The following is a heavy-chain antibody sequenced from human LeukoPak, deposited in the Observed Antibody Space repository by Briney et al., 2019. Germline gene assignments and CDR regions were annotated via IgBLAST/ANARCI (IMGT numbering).Heavy chain of an antibody. Sequence: SETLSLTCTVSGGSISSSSYYWGWIRQPPGKGLEWIGSIYYSGSTYYNPSLKSRVTISVDTSKNQFSLKLSSVTAADTAVYYCARVSRFLEWLFDYWGQGTLVTVSS. CDR3: ARVSRFLEWLFDY. CDR2: IYYSGST. V-gene: IGHV4-39*07. J-gene: IGHJ4*02. CDR1: GGSISSSSYY. D-gene: IGHD3-3*01.